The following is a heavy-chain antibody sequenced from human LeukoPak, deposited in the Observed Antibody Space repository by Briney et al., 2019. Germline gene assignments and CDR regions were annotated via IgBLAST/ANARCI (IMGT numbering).Heavy chain of an antibody. Sequence: SETLSLPCGVYGGPFCGYYWSWIRQPPGKGLEWIGEMNYRGSTNYNPPLKSRVTISVDTSKIQFSLKLSSVTAADTAVYYCARAGYCSGGSCYSRRGPFYYWGQGTLVTVSS. CDR2: MNYRGST. J-gene: IGHJ4*02. CDR3: ARAGYCSGGSCYSRRGPFYY. D-gene: IGHD2-15*01. CDR1: GGPFCGYY. V-gene: IGHV4-34*01.